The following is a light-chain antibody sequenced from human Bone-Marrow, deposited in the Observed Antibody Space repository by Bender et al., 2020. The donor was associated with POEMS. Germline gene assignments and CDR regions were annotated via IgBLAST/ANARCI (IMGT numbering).Light chain of an antibody. J-gene: IGLJ1*01. CDR2: DVS. CDR3: AAWDDTLNAYV. Sequence: QSVLTQPPSVSGAPGQRVTISCTGTSSDVGGYNYVSWYQQHPGKAPKLMIYDVSERPSGVPDRFSGSKSGTTASLTISGLQAEDEADYYCAAWDDTLNAYVFGTGTKVT. CDR1: SSDVGGYNY. V-gene: IGLV2-11*01.